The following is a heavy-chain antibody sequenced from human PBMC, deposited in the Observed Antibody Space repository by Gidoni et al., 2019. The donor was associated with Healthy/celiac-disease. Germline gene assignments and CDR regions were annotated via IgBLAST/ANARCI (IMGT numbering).Heavy chain of an antibody. D-gene: IGHD5-18*01. CDR2: IYSSGST. V-gene: IGHV4-59*08. J-gene: IGHJ3*02. Sequence: VQLQESGPGLVQPAETRSPTCTGPGGSSSIYYWRWIRQPPGKGLGWIGYIYSSGSTAYNTTLKSRVTISVDTSTHQFSLKLSCVTAADTAVYYCARRTYSYGYGHAFDIWGQGTMVTVSS. CDR3: ARRTYSYGYGHAFDI. CDR1: GGSSSIYY.